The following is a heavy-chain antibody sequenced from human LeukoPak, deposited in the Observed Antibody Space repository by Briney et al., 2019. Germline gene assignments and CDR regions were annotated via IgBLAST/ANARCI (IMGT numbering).Heavy chain of an antibody. Sequence: TEGSLRLSCAASGITFSSYGMSWDRQAPGKGLEWVSSISSTGGTTYYADSVKGRFTISRDISKNAVYLQMNSLRAEDTAVYYCARDSYGDANFDSWGQGTLVTVSS. CDR3: ARDSYGDANFDS. CDR1: GITFSSYG. D-gene: IGHD4-17*01. CDR2: ISSTGGTT. V-gene: IGHV3-23*01. J-gene: IGHJ4*02.